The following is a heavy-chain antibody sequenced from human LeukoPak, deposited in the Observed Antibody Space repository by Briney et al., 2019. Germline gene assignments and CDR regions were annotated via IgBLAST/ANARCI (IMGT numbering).Heavy chain of an antibody. CDR2: VKCDGSDQ. J-gene: IGHJ1*01. Sequence: GGSLRLSCAASGFTFSNYWMSWVRQAPGKGLEWVTKVKCDGSDQNYGDSRKGRFTISRDNAKNSLYLQINNLRAEDTAVYYCASTFPYCSYDDCGVGGPGTLVTVGS. CDR3: ASTFPYCSYDDCGV. V-gene: IGHV3-7*02. CDR1: GFTFSNYW. D-gene: IGHD2-15*01.